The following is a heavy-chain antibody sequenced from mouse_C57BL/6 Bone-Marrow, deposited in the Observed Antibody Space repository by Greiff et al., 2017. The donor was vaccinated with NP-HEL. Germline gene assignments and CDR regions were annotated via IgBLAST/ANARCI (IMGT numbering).Heavy chain of an antibody. Sequence: EVQLQQSGAELVRPGASVKLSCTASGFNIKDDYMHWVKQRPEQGLEWIGWIDPENGDTEYASKFQGKATITADTSSNTAYLQLSSLTSEDTAVYYCTTGITTSYGGQGTLVTVSA. V-gene: IGHV14-4*01. CDR2: IDPENGDT. D-gene: IGHD1-1*01. CDR1: GFNIKDDY. J-gene: IGHJ3*01. CDR3: TTGITTSY.